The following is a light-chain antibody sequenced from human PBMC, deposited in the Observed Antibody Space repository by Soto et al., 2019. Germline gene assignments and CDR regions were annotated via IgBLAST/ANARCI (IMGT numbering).Light chain of an antibody. CDR2: RSN. J-gene: IGLJ3*02. CDR1: SSKLGNNY. V-gene: IGLV1-47*01. Sequence: QSVLTQPPSASGTPGQRVTISCSGSSSKLGNNYVYWYQQFPGTAPKVLIYRSNQRPSGVPDRFSGSKSGTSASLAISGLRSEDEADYYCASWDDSLNWVFGGGTKLTVL. CDR3: ASWDDSLNWV.